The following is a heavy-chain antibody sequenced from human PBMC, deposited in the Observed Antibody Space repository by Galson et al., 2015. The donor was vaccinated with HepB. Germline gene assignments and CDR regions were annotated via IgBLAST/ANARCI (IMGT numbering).Heavy chain of an antibody. V-gene: IGHV1-18*04. CDR1: GYTFTSYG. CDR2: ISAYNGNT. CDR3: ARLPTGYYAPDYYYYGMDV. D-gene: IGHD3-9*01. J-gene: IGHJ6*02. Sequence: SVKVSCKASGYTFTSYGISWVRQAPGQGLEWMGWISAYNGNTNYAQKLQGRVTMTTDTSTSTAYMELRSLRSDDTAVYYCARLPTGYYAPDYYYYGMDVWGQGTTVTVSS.